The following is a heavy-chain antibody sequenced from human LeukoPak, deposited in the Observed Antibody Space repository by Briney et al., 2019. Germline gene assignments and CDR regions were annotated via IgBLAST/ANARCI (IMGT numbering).Heavy chain of an antibody. CDR1: GYSISSGYY. CDR3: ARDTAPLPNYDFWSGYQYFDY. Sequence: SETLSLTCTVSGYSISSGYYWGWIRQPPGKGLEWIGSIYHSASTYYNPSLKSRVTISVDTSKNQISLKLSSVTAADTAVYYCARDTAPLPNYDFWSGYQYFDYWGQGTLVTVSS. D-gene: IGHD3-3*01. J-gene: IGHJ4*02. CDR2: IYHSAST. V-gene: IGHV4-38-2*02.